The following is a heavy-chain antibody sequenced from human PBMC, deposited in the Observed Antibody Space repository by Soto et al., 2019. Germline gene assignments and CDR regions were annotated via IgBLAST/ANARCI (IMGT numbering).Heavy chain of an antibody. Sequence: EVQLVESGGGLVQPGGSLRLSCVASGFTVTEIYMNWVRQAPGKGLEWVSVIYNEFTDYADSVRGRFSLSTDSSKNALYLQMNSLRAEDSAVYYCVREPRYCSGGSCSIMGDAFDIWGQGTMVTVS. CDR2: IYNEFT. J-gene: IGHJ3*02. V-gene: IGHV3-66*01. CDR1: GFTVTEIY. D-gene: IGHD2-15*01. CDR3: VREPRYCSGGSCSIMGDAFDI.